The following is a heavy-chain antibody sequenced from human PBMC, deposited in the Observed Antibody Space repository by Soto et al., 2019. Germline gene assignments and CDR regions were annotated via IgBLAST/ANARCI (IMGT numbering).Heavy chain of an antibody. D-gene: IGHD2-21*01. J-gene: IGHJ4*01. Sequence: EVQLLESGGGLVRPGGSLRLSCAASGFTFSSYAISWVRQDPGKGLEWVAVSSGSGESAYYADSVKGRFTISRDNSRNPLYLQINSLRVEDTASYYFAKGSCESATCCGEDWGQGALGTGSS. V-gene: IGHV3-23*01. CDR2: SSGSGESA. CDR1: GFTFSSYA. CDR3: AKGSCESATCCGED.